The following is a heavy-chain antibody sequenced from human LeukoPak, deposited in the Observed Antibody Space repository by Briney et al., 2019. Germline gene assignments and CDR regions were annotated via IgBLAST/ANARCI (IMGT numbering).Heavy chain of an antibody. J-gene: IGHJ5*02. V-gene: IGHV4-30-2*01. D-gene: IGHD6-13*01. CDR1: GGSISSGGYS. CDR3: ARGIGSSWNRSWFDP. Sequence: SETLSLTCAVSGGSISSGGYSWSWIRQPPGTGLEWIGYIYHSGSTYYNPSLKSRVTISVDRSKNQFSLKLSSVTAADTAVYYCARGIGSSWNRSWFDPWGQGTLVTVSS. CDR2: IYHSGST.